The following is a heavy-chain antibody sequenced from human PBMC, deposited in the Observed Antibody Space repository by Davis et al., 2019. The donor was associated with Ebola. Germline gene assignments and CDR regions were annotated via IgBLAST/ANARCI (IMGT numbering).Heavy chain of an antibody. V-gene: IGHV1-2*02. CDR3: ARAPRGITMVQGRWFDP. CDR1: GYTFTSYY. J-gene: IGHJ5*02. CDR2: INPNSGGT. Sequence: ASVKVSCKASGYTFTSYYMHWVQQAPGQGLEWMGWINPNSGGTNYAQKFQGRVTMTRDTSISTAYMELSRLRSDDTAVYYCARAPRGITMVQGRWFDPWGQGTLVTVSS. D-gene: IGHD3-10*01.